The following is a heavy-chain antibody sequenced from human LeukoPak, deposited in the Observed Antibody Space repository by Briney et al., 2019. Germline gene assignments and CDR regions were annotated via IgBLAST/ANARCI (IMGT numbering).Heavy chain of an antibody. D-gene: IGHD3-3*01. CDR1: GFRFNTFW. V-gene: IGHV3-7*01. CDR2: IKQDGNEK. J-gene: IGHJ4*02. Sequence: GGSLRLSCAASGFRFNTFWMSWVRQAPGKGLEWVANIKQDGNEKYYADSVKGRFTISRDNGKNSLDLQMNSLRAEDTAVYYCARDGRLYYDFWSDYWGQGTLVTVSS. CDR3: ARDGRLYYDFWSDY.